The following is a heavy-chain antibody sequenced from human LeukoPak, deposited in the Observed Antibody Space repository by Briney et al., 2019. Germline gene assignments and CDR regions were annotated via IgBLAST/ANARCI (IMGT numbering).Heavy chain of an antibody. Sequence: GGSLRLSCAASGFTFSSYWMSWVRQAPGKGLEYVSAISSNGGSTYYANSVRGRFTISRDNSKNTLYLQMGSLRAEDMAVYYCASTDNNWNYFDYWGQGTLVTVSS. CDR3: ASTDNNWNYFDY. CDR1: GFTFSSYW. J-gene: IGHJ4*02. V-gene: IGHV3-64*01. D-gene: IGHD1-20*01. CDR2: ISSNGGST.